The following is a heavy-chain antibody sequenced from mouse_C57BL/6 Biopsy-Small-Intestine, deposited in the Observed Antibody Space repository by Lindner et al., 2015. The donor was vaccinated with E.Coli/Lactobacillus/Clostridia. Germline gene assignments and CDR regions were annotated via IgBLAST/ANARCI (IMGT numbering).Heavy chain of an antibody. CDR3: ARFRDGLGGFAY. D-gene: IGHD3-3*01. Sequence: VQLQESGAELVRPGASVKLSCTASGFNIKDYYMHWVKQSPEKSLEWIGEINPSTGGTTYNQKFKAKATLTVDKSSSTAYMQLKSLTSEDSAVYYCARFRDGLGGFAYWGQGTLVTVSA. J-gene: IGHJ3*01. CDR2: INPSTGGT. V-gene: IGHV1-42*01. CDR1: GFNIKDYY.